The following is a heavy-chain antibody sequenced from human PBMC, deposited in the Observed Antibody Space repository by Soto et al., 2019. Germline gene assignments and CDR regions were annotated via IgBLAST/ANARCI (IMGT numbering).Heavy chain of an antibody. CDR1: GYTFTSYY. CDR3: ARGAKPIFGVVSWRSRYGMDV. CDR2: INPSGGST. V-gene: IGHV1-46*01. D-gene: IGHD3-3*01. Sequence: ASVKVSCKASGYTFTSYYMHWVRQAPGQGLEWMGIINPSGGSTSYAQKFQGRVTMTRDTSTSTVYMELSSLRSEDTAVYYCARGAKPIFGVVSWRSRYGMDVWGQGTTVTVSS. J-gene: IGHJ6*02.